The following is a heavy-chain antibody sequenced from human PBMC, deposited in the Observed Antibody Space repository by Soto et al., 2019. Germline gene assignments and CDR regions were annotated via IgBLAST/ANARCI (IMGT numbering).Heavy chain of an antibody. CDR1: GFTFKYCA. CDR3: ARDQQWLVRFYFDF. D-gene: IGHD6-19*01. J-gene: IGHJ4*02. CDR2: IRYDGSNK. Sequence: PGGSLRLSCAASGFTFKYCAMNWVRQAPGKGLEWVAVIRYDGSNKYYADSVKGRFTISRDNSKNTLYLQMNSLRAEDTAVYYCARDQQWLVRFYFDFWGQGTLVTVSS. V-gene: IGHV3-33*08.